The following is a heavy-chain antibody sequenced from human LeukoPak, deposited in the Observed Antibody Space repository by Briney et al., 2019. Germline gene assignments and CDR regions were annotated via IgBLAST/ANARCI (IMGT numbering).Heavy chain of an antibody. J-gene: IGHJ4*02. CDR2: IRYDGSYK. D-gene: IGHD2-2*01. Sequence: TGGSLRLSCAASGFTFNTYGMHWVRQAPGKGLEWVAFIRYDGSYKYYADSVKGRFTISRDNSKNTLYLQMNSLRAEDTAVYYCATFTTSGNGADWGQGTLVTVSS. V-gene: IGHV3-30*02. CDR1: GFTFNTYG. CDR3: ATFTTSGNGAD.